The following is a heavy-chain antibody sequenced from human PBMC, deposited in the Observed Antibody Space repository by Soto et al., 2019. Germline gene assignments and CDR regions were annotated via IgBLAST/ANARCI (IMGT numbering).Heavy chain of an antibody. Sequence: EVQLLESGGGLVQPGGSLRLSCSVSGFTFSNYAMTWVRQAPGKGLEWVSSISGGGGGTHYADSMKGRFTISRDNSKNTLHLEMKRLRADDTAVYYCAKGSQYDILAAHRAFASWGQGTLVTVSS. CDR3: AKGSQYDILAAHRAFAS. J-gene: IGHJ4*02. V-gene: IGHV3-23*01. D-gene: IGHD3-9*01. CDR1: GFTFSNYA. CDR2: ISGGGGGT.